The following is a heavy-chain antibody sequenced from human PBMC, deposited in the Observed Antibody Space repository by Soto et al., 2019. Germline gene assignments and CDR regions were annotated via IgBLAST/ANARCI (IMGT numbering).Heavy chain of an antibody. J-gene: IGHJ4*02. CDR1: GFTFSSYA. CDR3: ALHSGPPMRIVVVEAVRFDY. D-gene: IGHD3-22*01. Sequence: GGSLRLSCAASGFTFSSYAMSWVRQAPGKGLEWVSAISGSGGSTYYADSVKGRFTISRDNSKNTLYLQMNSLRAEDTAVYYCALHSGPPMRIVVVEAVRFDYWGQGTLVTVSS. V-gene: IGHV3-23*01. CDR2: ISGSGGST.